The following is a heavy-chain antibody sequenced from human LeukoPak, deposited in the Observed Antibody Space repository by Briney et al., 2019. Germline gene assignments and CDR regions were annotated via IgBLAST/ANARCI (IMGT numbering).Heavy chain of an antibody. CDR1: GFTFSSYE. D-gene: IGHD2-15*01. CDR2: ISSSGSTI. J-gene: IGHJ4*02. V-gene: IGHV3-48*03. CDR3: ARADCSGGSCWFDY. Sequence: GGSLRLPCAASGFTFSSYEMNWVRQAPGKGLEWVSYISSSGSTIYYADSVKGRFTISRDNAKNSLYLQMNSLRAEDTAVYYCARADCSGGSCWFDYWGQGTLVTVSS.